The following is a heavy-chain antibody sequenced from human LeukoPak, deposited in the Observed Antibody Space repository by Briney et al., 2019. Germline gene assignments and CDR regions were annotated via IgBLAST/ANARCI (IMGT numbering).Heavy chain of an antibody. Sequence: GGSLRLSCAASGFTFSGSAIHWVRQASGKGLEWGGRIRTKANNYATTYGASVEGRFTISRDDSKNTAYLQMNSLKTADTAVYYCIRQTPVTGFRYEWGQGTLVTVSS. CDR3: IRQTPVTGFRYE. D-gene: IGHD4-11*01. CDR1: GFTFSGSA. V-gene: IGHV3-73*01. J-gene: IGHJ4*02. CDR2: IRTKANNYAT.